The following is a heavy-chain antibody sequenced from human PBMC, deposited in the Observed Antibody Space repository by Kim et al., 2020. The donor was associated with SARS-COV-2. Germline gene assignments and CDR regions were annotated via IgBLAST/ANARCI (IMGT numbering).Heavy chain of an antibody. Sequence: ASVKVSCKSSGYTFTNYYIHWVRQAPGQGLEWMGWINPNSGGTNYAQDFQGRVTMTRDTSTTTAYMELSRLRSDDTAVYYCARDRFDDYWSAYYVGTFYFDYWGQGTLVTVSS. V-gene: IGHV1-2*02. CDR1: GYTFTNYY. D-gene: IGHD3-3*01. CDR2: INPNSGGT. CDR3: ARDRFDDYWSAYYVGTFYFDY. J-gene: IGHJ4*02.